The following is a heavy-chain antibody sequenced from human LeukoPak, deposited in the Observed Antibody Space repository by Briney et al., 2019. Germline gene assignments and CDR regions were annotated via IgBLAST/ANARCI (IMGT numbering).Heavy chain of an antibody. CDR2: IYSGGST. CDR1: GFTVSSDY. D-gene: IGHD6-13*01. V-gene: IGHV3-53*01. CDR3: ARDGEGYSSSRDAFDI. Sequence: PGGSLRLSCAASGFTVSSDYMSWVRQAPGKGLEWVSVIYSGGSTYYADSVKGRFTTSRDNSKNTLYLQMNSLRAEDTAVYYCARDGEGYSSSRDAFDIWGQGTMVTVSS. J-gene: IGHJ3*02.